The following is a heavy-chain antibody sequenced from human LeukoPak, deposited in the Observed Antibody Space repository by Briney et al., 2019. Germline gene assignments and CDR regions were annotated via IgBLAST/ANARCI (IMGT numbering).Heavy chain of an antibody. CDR1: GFTFSSYG. V-gene: IGHV3-23*01. Sequence: GGSLRLSCAASGFTFSSYGMSWVRQAPGKGLEWVSGISGSSTSTYYADSFVKGRFTISRDNSKNTLYLQMNSLRAEDTAVYYCAKGAGITMIARNYYYYMDVWGKGTTVTISS. CDR2: ISGSSTST. J-gene: IGHJ6*03. D-gene: IGHD3-22*01. CDR3: AKGAGITMIARNYYYYMDV.